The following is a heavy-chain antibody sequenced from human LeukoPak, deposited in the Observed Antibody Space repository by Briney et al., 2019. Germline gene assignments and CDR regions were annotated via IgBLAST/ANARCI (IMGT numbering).Heavy chain of an antibody. CDR3: ARHDGSSWYGGLENYYYMDV. J-gene: IGHJ6*03. Sequence: SETLSLTCTVSGASITSYYWSWIRLPPGKGLEWIGYISNSGSTYYNPSLKSRVTISVDTSKNQFSLKLSSVTAADTAVYYCARHDGSSWYGGLENYYYMDVWGKGTTVTISS. D-gene: IGHD6-13*01. V-gene: IGHV4-59*04. CDR2: ISNSGST. CDR1: GASITSYY.